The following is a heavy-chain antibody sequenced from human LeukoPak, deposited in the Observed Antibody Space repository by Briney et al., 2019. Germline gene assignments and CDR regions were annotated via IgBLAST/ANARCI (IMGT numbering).Heavy chain of an antibody. V-gene: IGHV4-4*07. CDR1: GGSISSYY. J-gene: IGHJ3*02. CDR3: ARVDRYSSFGAFDI. D-gene: IGHD6-19*01. Sequence: SETLSLTCTVSGGSISSYYWSWIRQPAGKGLEWIGRIYTSGSTNYNPSLKSRVTISVDTSKNQFSLKLSSVTAADTAVYYCARVDRYSSFGAFDIWGQGTMVTVSS. CDR2: IYTSGST.